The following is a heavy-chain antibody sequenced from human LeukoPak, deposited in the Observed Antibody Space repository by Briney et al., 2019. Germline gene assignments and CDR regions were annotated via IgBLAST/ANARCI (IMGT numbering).Heavy chain of an antibody. D-gene: IGHD6-19*01. J-gene: IGHJ5*02. Sequence: SETLSLTCAVSGTPFDAGYWSLFRQAPGEGRQWMGEIYYTGTTNHNPSLKSRVTMSIDVMKDELFLKVTSVTAADTAVYFCGRQSEGWPVSWGQGILVTVSS. CDR2: IYYTGTT. CDR1: GTPFDAGY. CDR3: GRQSEGWPVS. V-gene: IGHV4-59*08.